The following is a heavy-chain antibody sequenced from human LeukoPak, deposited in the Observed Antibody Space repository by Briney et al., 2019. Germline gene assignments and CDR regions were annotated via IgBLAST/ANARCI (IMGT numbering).Heavy chain of an antibody. D-gene: IGHD6-25*01. Sequence: SETLSLTCTVSGDSISGYYWSWIRQPPGKGLEWIAFVHSSGTTNYNPSLKSRVSISVDTSNNQFSLNVNSVTAADTAVYYCARGGASSEWFDPWGQGTLVTVSS. CDR3: ARGGASSEWFDP. J-gene: IGHJ5*02. CDR1: GDSISGYY. CDR2: VHSSGTT. V-gene: IGHV4-59*01.